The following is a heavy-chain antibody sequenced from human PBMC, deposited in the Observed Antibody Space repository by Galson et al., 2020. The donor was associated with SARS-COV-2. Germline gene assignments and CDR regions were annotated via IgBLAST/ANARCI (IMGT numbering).Heavy chain of an antibody. Sequence: GGSLTLSCAASGFTFSSYWMTWVRQAPGKGLEWVANIMVDGSGKYYVDSVKGRFTISTDNAKNSLSLQMTSLRAEDTAVYYCARNPTTVTDCAFDIWGQGTMVTVSS. CDR1: GFTFSSYW. V-gene: IGHV3-7*01. CDR2: IMVDGSGK. J-gene: IGHJ3*02. CDR3: ARNPTTVTDCAFDI. D-gene: IGHD4-17*01.